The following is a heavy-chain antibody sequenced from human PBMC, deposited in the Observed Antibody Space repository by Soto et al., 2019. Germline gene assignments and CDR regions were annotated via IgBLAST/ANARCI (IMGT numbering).Heavy chain of an antibody. CDR3: AKVQQLGSFDY. V-gene: IGHV3-30*18. Sequence: PGGSLRLSCAASGFTFTSYGMHWVRQAPGKGLEWVAVISYDGSNKYYADSVKGRFTISRDNSKKTLYLQMNSLRAEDTAVYYCAKVQQLGSFDYWGQGTLVTVSS. J-gene: IGHJ4*02. CDR2: ISYDGSNK. CDR1: GFTFTSYG. D-gene: IGHD6-13*01.